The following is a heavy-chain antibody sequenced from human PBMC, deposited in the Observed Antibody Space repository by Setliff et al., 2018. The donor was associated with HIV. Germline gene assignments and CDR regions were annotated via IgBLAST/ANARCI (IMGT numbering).Heavy chain of an antibody. CDR1: GFTFSTYW. J-gene: IGHJ6*02. CDR2: IKPDGSVK. D-gene: IGHD3-10*01. V-gene: IGHV3-7*01. CDR3: VAKNRGLFYYGTDI. Sequence: GGSLRLSCAASGFTFSTYWINWVRQAPGKGLEWVANIKPDGSVKSYGDSVKGRLTISRDNAKNSMWLQMSSLRAEDTAIYYCVAKNRGLFYYGTDIWGQGTTVTVSS.